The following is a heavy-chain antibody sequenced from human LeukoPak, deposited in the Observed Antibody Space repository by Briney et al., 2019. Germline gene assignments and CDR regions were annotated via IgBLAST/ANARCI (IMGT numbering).Heavy chain of an antibody. J-gene: IGHJ4*02. CDR1: GFTVSSNY. CDR2: IYSGGST. V-gene: IGHV3-53*04. Sequence: GGSLRLSCAASGFTVSSNYMSWARQAPGKGLEWVSVIYSGGSTYYADSVKGRFTISRHNSKNTLYLQMNSLRAEDTAVYYCARATVTNYYDSSGYPLDYWGQGTLVTVSS. CDR3: ARATVTNYYDSSGYPLDY. D-gene: IGHD3-22*01.